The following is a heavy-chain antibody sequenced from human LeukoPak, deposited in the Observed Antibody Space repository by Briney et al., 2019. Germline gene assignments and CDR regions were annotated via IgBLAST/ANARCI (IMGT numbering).Heavy chain of an antibody. CDR2: ISSSSSYI. J-gene: IGHJ4*02. D-gene: IGHD2-15*01. Sequence: GGSLRLSCAASGFTFSSYNMNWVRQAPGKGLEWVSSISSSSSYIYYADSVKGRFTISRDNAKNSLFLQMNSLRAEDTAVYYCARDGGYCTGSSCSRPYYFDYWGQGTLVTVSS. CDR1: GFTFSSYN. V-gene: IGHV3-21*01. CDR3: ARDGGYCTGSSCSRPYYFDY.